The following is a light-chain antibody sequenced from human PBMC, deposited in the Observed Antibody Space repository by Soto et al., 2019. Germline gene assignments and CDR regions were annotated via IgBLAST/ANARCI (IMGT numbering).Light chain of an antibody. V-gene: IGKV3-15*01. CDR2: GAS. Sequence: EIVMTQSPATLSVSPGERATLSCRASQSVSSSLAWYQQKPGQAPRLLIYGASIRATGIPARFSGSGSGTNFTLTISSLQSEDFAVYYCQHYNNWPPWTFGQGTKVEVK. J-gene: IGKJ1*01. CDR3: QHYNNWPPWT. CDR1: QSVSSS.